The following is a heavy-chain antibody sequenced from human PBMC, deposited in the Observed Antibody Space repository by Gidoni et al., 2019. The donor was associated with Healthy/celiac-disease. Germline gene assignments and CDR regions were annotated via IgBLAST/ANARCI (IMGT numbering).Heavy chain of an antibody. CDR1: GFSLSTSGVG. J-gene: IGHJ4*02. Sequence: QITLKESGPTLVKPTQTLTLTCTFSGFSLSTSGVGVGWIRQPPGKALEWLALIYWDDAKRYSPSLKSRLTITKDTSKNQVFLTMTNMDPVDTDTYYCAHESYDFDYWGQGTLVTVSS. D-gene: IGHD5-12*01. CDR3: AHESYDFDY. CDR2: IYWDDAK. V-gene: IGHV2-5*02.